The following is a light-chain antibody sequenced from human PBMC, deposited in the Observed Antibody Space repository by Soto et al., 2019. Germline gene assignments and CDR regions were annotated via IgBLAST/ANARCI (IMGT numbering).Light chain of an antibody. V-gene: IGKV2-28*01. CDR3: MQALQAPRA. CDR2: LSS. CDR1: QSLLYSNGYNY. J-gene: IGKJ5*01. Sequence: DLVRTQSPLSLVVTPGEPASIPCRSSQSLLYSNGYNYSDWSQQKPGQSPQLLIYLSSNRSSGVPGRFSGSGSGTDFVLKISRLEAEDVGLYYCMQALQAPRAFGQGTRPEIK.